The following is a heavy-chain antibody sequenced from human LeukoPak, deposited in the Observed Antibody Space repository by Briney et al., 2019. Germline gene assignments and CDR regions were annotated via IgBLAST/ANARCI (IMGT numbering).Heavy chain of an antibody. CDR2: IHPNSGGT. Sequence: ASVKVSCKASGYTFTGYYMHWVRQAPGQGLEWMGWIHPNSGGTNHAQKFQGRVTMTGDTSISTAYMELSRLRSDDTAVYYCAREGDGDFLDYWGQGTLVTVSS. J-gene: IGHJ4*02. CDR1: GYTFTGYY. V-gene: IGHV1-2*02. CDR3: AREGDGDFLDY. D-gene: IGHD3-16*01.